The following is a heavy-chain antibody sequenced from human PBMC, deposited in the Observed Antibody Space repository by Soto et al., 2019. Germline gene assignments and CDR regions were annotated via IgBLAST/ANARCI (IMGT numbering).Heavy chain of an antibody. J-gene: IGHJ3*02. CDR3: AKDRLSLDAFDI. CDR2: ISSSGGGT. CDR1: GFTFSSYA. V-gene: IGHV3-23*01. D-gene: IGHD3-16*01. Sequence: GGSLRLSCAASGFTFSSYAMSWVRQAPGKGLEWVSGISSSGGGTYYADAVKGRFTISRDNPKNTLYLQMNSLRAEDTAVYYCAKDRLSLDAFDIWGQGTMVTVSS.